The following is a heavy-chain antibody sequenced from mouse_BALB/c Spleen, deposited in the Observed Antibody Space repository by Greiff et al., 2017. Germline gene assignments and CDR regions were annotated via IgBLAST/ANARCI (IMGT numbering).Heavy chain of an antibody. J-gene: IGHJ4*01. V-gene: IGHV3-2*02. CDR3: ARSYAMDD. CDR2: ISYSGST. CDR1: GYSITSDYA. Sequence: EVKLEESGPGLVKPSQSLSLTCTVTGYSITSDYAWNWIRQFPGNKLEWMGYISYSGSTSYNPSLKSRISITRDTSKNQFFLQLNSVTTEDTATYYCARSYAMDDWGQGTSVTVSS.